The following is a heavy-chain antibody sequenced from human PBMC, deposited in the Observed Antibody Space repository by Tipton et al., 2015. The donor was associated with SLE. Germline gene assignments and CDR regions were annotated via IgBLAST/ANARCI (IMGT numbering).Heavy chain of an antibody. D-gene: IGHD2-15*01. J-gene: IGHJ4*02. CDR3: ARVGRSPIGGFQGLLSPYYFFDS. CDR1: GFTFVNYA. CDR2: IRSKAYGGTS. V-gene: IGHV3-49*04. Sequence: SLRLSCAASGFTFVNYALSWVRQAPGKGLEWVGFIRSKAYGGTSEYAASVRDRFTISRDDSRSIVYLQMNILNTDDSAMYYCARVGRSPIGGFQGLLSPYYFFDSWGQGTLVTVSS.